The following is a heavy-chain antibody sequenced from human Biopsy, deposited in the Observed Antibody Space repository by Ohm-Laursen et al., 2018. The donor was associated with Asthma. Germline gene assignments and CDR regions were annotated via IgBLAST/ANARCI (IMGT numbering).Heavy chain of an antibody. CDR2: ISVYNGNT. CDR1: GYTFNSAG. J-gene: IGHJ6*02. V-gene: IGHV1-18*01. Sequence: SVKVSCKTSGYTFNSAGITWVRQAPGQGLEWMGWISVYNGNTKVAQKLQGRVTMITDTSTSTAYMELRSLRSDDTAVYFCAKAGDYSPHYGKDVRGQGTTVTVS. CDR3: AKAGDYSPHYGKDV. D-gene: IGHD3-22*01.